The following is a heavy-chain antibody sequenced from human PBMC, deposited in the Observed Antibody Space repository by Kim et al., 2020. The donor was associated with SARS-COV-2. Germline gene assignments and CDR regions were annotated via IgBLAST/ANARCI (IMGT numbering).Heavy chain of an antibody. J-gene: IGHJ4*02. CDR3: ARGGVATIWSY. D-gene: IGHD5-12*01. CDR2: T. V-gene: IGHV4-59*09. Sequence: TNYNPSLKSRVTMSVDTSKNQFCLNLTSVTPADTAVYYCARGGVATIWSYWGQGTLVSVSS.